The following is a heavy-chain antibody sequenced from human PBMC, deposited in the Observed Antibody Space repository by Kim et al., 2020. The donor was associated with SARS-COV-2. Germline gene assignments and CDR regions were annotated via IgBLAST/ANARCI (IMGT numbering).Heavy chain of an antibody. D-gene: IGHD6-19*01. CDR3: ARHRSGRNDNWFDP. J-gene: IGHJ5*02. Sequence: ASVKVSCKASGYTLTSYDINWVRQATGQGLEWLGWMNPNSGNTGYSEKFRGRITMTREISTSTAYMELSSLTSEDTAVYYCARHRSGRNDNWFDPWGQGTLVTVSS. CDR1: GYTLTSYD. CDR2: MNPNSGNT. V-gene: IGHV1-8*01.